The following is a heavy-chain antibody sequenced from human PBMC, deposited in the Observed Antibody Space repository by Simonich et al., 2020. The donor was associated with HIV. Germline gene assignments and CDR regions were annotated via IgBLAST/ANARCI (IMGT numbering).Heavy chain of an antibody. D-gene: IGHD6-13*01. CDR1: GYFISSGYY. Sequence: QVQLQESGPGLVKPSETLSLTCAVSGYFISSGYYWGWIRQPPGKGLEWFGSIYHSGSNYYNPSLKSRVTISVDMSKNQFALKLSSVTAADTAVYYCARALGHYSTTWYWDYWGQGTLVTVSS. CDR3: ARALGHYSTTWYWDY. V-gene: IGHV4-38-2*01. CDR2: IYHSGSN. J-gene: IGHJ4*02.